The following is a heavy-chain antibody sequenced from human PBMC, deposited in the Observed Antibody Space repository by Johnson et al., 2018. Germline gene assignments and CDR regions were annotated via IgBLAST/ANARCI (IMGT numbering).Heavy chain of an antibody. J-gene: IGHJ1*01. CDR3: AKEGVMGWEYYGPFQY. CDR2: ISGSGGST. CDR1: GFTFSSYA. Sequence: VQLQESGGGVVQPGRSLRLSCAASGFTFSSYAMSWVRQAPGKGLEWVSSISGSGGSTYYADSVKGRFTIARDNSKNTLYLQMNSLRAEETAVYYCAKEGVMGWEYYGPFQYWGPGTLVTVSS. D-gene: IGHD2/OR15-2a*01. V-gene: IGHV3-23*01.